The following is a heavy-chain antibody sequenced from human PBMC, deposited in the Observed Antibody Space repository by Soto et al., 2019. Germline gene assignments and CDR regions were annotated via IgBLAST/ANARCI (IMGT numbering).Heavy chain of an antibody. CDR2: IIAYNFNK. CDR3: ARALTGYGMDV. J-gene: IGHJ6*02. Sequence: ASVKVSCKASAYTFTSYGISWVRQAPVQVLELIVWIIAYNFNKNYLQTLQGRFTITTYTSTITSYIELMSLISDDTAVYYCARALTGYGMDVWGQGTTVTVSS. V-gene: IGHV1-18*01. CDR1: AYTFTSYG.